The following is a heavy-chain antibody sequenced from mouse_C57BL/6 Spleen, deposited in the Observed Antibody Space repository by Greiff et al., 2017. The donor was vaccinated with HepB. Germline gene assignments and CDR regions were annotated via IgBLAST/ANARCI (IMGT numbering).Heavy chain of an antibody. D-gene: IGHD6-1*01. Sequence: EVQLQQSGPELVKPGASVKISCKASGYSFTGYYMNWVKQSPEKSLEWIGEINPSTGGTTYNQKFKAKATLTVDKSSSTAYMQLKSLTSEDSAVYYCARGAPDAMDYWGQGTSVTVSS. J-gene: IGHJ4*01. CDR1: GYSFTGYY. CDR2: INPSTGGT. CDR3: ARGAPDAMDY. V-gene: IGHV1-42*01.